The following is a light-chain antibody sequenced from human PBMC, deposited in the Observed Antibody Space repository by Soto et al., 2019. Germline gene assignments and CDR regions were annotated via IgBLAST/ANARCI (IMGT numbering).Light chain of an antibody. Sequence: EIVMTQSPATLSVSPGERATLSCRASQSVSSNLAWYQQKPGQAPRLLIYGASTRATGIPARFSGSGSGTEFTRTISSLQSEDFAVYYCQQYNNWRGTFGQGTKVEIQ. J-gene: IGKJ1*01. CDR2: GAS. CDR1: QSVSSN. V-gene: IGKV3-15*01. CDR3: QQYNNWRGT.